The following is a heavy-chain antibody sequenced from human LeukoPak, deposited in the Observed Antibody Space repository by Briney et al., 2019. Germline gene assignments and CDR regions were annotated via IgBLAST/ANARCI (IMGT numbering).Heavy chain of an antibody. J-gene: IGHJ4*02. V-gene: IGHV1-69*01. D-gene: IGHD5-18*01. CDR3: ASSRDSYGTQQD. CDR1: GGVFSNYA. CDR2: IIPIFGTA. Sequence: SVKVSCKASGGVFSNYAISWVRQAPGQGLEWMGGIIPIFGTANYAQKFQGRVTITADESTSTAYMELSSLRSEDTAVYYCASSRDSYGTQQDWGQGTLVTVSS.